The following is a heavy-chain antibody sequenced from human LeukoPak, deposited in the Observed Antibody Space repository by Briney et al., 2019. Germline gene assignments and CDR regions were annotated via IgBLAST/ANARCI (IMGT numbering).Heavy chain of an antibody. CDR3: ARQGYYYGMDV. V-gene: IGHV4-59*08. J-gene: IGHJ6*02. CDR2: IYYSGST. CDR1: GGSISSYY. Sequence: SETLSLTCTVSGGSISSYYWSWIRQPPGKGLEWIGYIYYSGSTNYNPSLKSRVTISVDTSKNQFSLKLSSVTAADTAVYYCARQGYYYGMDVWGQGTTVTVSS.